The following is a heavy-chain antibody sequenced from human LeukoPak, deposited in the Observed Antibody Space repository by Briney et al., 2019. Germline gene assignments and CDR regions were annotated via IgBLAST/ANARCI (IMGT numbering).Heavy chain of an antibody. D-gene: IGHD6-19*01. CDR2: IYCDDDK. J-gene: IGHJ4*02. CDR3: VHTLLSGWAIRFFDY. Sequence: SGPTLVKSTQTLTVTCTFSGFSLSTSGVGVGWIRQSPGKPLEWRALIYCDDDKRYSTSLKTRLTITKDTSKNQVVLTMTKMNPVDTGTYFCVHTLLSGWAIRFFDYWGQGTLVTVSS. V-gene: IGHV2-5*02. CDR1: GFSLSTSGVG.